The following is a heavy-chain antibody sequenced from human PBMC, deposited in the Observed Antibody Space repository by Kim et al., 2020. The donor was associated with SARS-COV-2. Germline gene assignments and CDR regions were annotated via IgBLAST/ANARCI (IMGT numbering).Heavy chain of an antibody. CDR3: AREDYDFWSGYPNYFDY. CDR2: INTKTGNP. J-gene: IGHJ4*02. Sequence: ASVKVSCKASGYTFTSYAMNWVLQAPGQGLEWMVWINTKTGNPTYAQGFTGRFVFSWDTSVSTAYLQISSLKAEDTAVYYCAREDYDFWSGYPNYFDYWGQGTLVTVSS. CDR1: GYTFTSYA. D-gene: IGHD3-3*01. V-gene: IGHV7-4-1*02.